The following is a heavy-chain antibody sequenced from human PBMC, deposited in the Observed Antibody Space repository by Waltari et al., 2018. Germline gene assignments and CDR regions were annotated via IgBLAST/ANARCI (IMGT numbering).Heavy chain of an antibody. D-gene: IGHD2-15*01. V-gene: IGHV3-21*01. J-gene: IGHJ4*02. CDR1: GFIFSRYS. CDR2: ISSGSSYI. Sequence: EMQLLESGGGLVKPGESLRLSCAASGFIFSRYSLNWVSQAPGKGLEWVASISSGSSYIYYADSMRGRFTISRDDANNSVFLQLNGLRVEDTAVYYCARSLRDGSSYPDPIVFDFWGQGNLVTVSS. CDR3: ARSLRDGSSYPDPIVFDF.